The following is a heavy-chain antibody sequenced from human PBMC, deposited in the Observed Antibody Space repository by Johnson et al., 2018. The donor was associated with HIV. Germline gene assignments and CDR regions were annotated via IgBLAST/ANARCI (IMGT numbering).Heavy chain of an antibody. CDR2: NSYYGSNK. CDR1: GFSFSSYA. V-gene: IGHV3-30*04. CDR3: ARDNEDIVLVGAFDI. Sequence: QVQLVEFGGGVVQPRRSLRLSCTASGFSFSSYAMHWVRQAPGKGLEWVAINSYYGSNKNYADSVKGRFTVSRDNSKNTLFLQMNGRRAEDTAVDYCARDNEDIVLVGAFDIWGQGTMVTVSS. D-gene: IGHD2-8*02. J-gene: IGHJ3*02.